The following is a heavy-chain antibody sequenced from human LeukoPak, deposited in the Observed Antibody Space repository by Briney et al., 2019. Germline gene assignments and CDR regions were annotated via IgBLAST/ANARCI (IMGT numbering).Heavy chain of an antibody. CDR1: EFTFSTYG. D-gene: IGHD6-13*01. Sequence: GGSLRLSCAASEFTFSTYGMHWVRQAPGKGLEWVAVISYDGSYKFYADSVKGRFTISRDNSKSTLYLEMNSLRAEDTAVYYCAKDRYSGLNTIDYWGQGTLVTVSS. J-gene: IGHJ4*02. CDR2: ISYDGSYK. V-gene: IGHV3-30*18. CDR3: AKDRYSGLNTIDY.